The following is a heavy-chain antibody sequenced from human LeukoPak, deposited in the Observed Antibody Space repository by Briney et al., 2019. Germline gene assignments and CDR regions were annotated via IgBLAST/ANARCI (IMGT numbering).Heavy chain of an antibody. Sequence: SETLSLTCSVSGDSINNYYWNWIRQPPGKGLEWIGYIYYSGSTNYNPSLQSRVTMSIGTSKTQFSLKLGSVTAADTAVYYCARAVAAAGYRPFDYWGQGTLVTVSS. D-gene: IGHD6-13*01. CDR3: ARAVAAAGYRPFDY. CDR2: IYYSGST. J-gene: IGHJ4*02. V-gene: IGHV4-59*08. CDR1: GDSINNYY.